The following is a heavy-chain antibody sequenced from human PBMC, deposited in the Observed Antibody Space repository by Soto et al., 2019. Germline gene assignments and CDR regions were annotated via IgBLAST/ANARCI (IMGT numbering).Heavy chain of an antibody. J-gene: IGHJ4*02. D-gene: IGHD6-19*01. V-gene: IGHV4-59*12. CDR2: IHYSGIT. CDR1: RGSLSNSY. CDR3: AREYKQWLVLGTGVFDY. Sequence: SETLSLTCTVSRGSLSNSYWSWIRQPPGKGLECIGYIHYSGITSYNPSLKGRVTMSLDTSKNEFSLNLSSVTAADTAVYYCAREYKQWLVLGTGVFDYWGQGTLVTVSS.